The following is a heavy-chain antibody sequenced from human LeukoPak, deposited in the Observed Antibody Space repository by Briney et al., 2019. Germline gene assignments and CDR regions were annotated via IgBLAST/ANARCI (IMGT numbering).Heavy chain of an antibody. CDR2: IYPSGSS. CDR1: GGPINSGDYH. Sequence: PSETLSLTCTVSGGPINSGDYHWRWIRQPAGKGLEWIGRIYPSGSSSSNPSLKSRVTISVDTSKNQVSLNLSSVTAADTAVYHCARTLRHYDAFDIWGQGKMVTVSS. J-gene: IGHJ3*02. CDR3: ARTLRHYDAFDI. V-gene: IGHV4-61*02.